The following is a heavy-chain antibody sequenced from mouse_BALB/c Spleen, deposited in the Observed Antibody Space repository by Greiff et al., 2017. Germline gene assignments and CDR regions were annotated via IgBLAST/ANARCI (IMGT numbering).Heavy chain of an antibody. J-gene: IGHJ2*01. Sequence: EVKLVESGGGLVKPGGSLKLSCAASGFTFSSYAMSWVRQTPEKRLEWVASISSGGSTYYPDSVKGRFTIFRDNARNILYLQMSSLRSEDTAMYYCARGSSSYYFDYWGQGTTLTVSS. CDR1: GFTFSSYA. V-gene: IGHV5-6-5*01. D-gene: IGHD1-1*01. CDR3: ARGSSSYYFDY. CDR2: ISSGGST.